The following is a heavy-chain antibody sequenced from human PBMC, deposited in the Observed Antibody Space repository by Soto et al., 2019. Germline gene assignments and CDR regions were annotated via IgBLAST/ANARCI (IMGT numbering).Heavy chain of an antibody. CDR1: GYTFTSYY. D-gene: IGHD3-16*01. J-gene: IGHJ4*02. CDR3: AREDYGGATLGDY. Sequence: QVQLVQSGAEVKKPGASVKVSCKASGYTFTSYYMHWVRQAPGQGLEWMGIINPSGGSTSYAQKLQGRVTMTRDTSTSTVYMELSSLRYEDTAVYYCAREDYGGATLGDYWGQGTLVTVSS. CDR2: INPSGGST. V-gene: IGHV1-46*04.